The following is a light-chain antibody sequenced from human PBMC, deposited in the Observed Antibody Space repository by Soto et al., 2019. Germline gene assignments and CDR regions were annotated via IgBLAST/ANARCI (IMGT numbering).Light chain of an antibody. V-gene: IGLV1-47*01. J-gene: IGLJ2*01. CDR2: RNN. CDR1: SSNIGSNY. CDR3: AAWDDSLSGVV. Sequence: QLVLTQPPSASGTPGQRVTISCSGSSSNIGSNYVFWYQHLPGTAPKLLIYRNNQRPSGVPDRFSGSRSGTSASLAISGLRSKDATDYYCAAWDDSLSGVVFGGGTRSPS.